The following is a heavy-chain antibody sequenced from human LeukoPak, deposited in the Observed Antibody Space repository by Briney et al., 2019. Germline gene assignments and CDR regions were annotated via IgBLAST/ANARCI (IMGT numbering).Heavy chain of an antibody. D-gene: IGHD3-10*01. J-gene: IGHJ4*02. CDR1: GGSLSSSTW. CDR2: IYHSGTT. Sequence: SEALSLTCTVSGGSLSSSTWWNWVRQPPGKGLEWIGQIYHSGTTNYNPSLKSRVSISVDESKNQFSLNLTSVTAADTAVYFCARHPNYYGSGWGQGIQVTVSS. V-gene: IGHV4-4*02. CDR3: ARHPNYYGSG.